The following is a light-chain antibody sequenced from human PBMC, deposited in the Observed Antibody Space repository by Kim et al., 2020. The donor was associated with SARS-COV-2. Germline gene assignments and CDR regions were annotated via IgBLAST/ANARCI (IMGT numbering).Light chain of an antibody. CDR3: CSYAGLSSWV. V-gene: IGLV2-23*02. CDR2: KVT. Sequence: QSALTQPASVSGSPGQSITISCTGSNSDVGTFDLVSWYQQLPGKAPKLMIYKVTERPSGVSSRFSGSKSGNTASLTISGLQAADEANYYCCSYAGLSSWVFGGGTK. CDR1: NSDVGTFDL. J-gene: IGLJ2*01.